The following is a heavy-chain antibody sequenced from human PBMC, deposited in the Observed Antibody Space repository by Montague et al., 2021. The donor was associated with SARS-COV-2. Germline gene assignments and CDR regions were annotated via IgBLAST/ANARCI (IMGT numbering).Heavy chain of an antibody. V-gene: IGHV1-18*01. D-gene: IGHD3-3*01. CDR1: GYRFSSYG. Sequence: SVKVSCKASGYRFSSYGISWVRQAPGQGLEWMGWISTYNGNTIYAQNFQGRLTMTRDTSTSTATMELKYLIPDDTAVYYCARAAGHDFWGDYYLNWFDPWGQGSLVTVSS. CDR3: ARAAGHDFWGDYYLNWFDP. J-gene: IGHJ5*02. CDR2: ISTYNGNT.